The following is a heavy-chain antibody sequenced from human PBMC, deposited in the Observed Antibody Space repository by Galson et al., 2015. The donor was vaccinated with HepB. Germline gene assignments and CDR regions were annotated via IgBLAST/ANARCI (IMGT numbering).Heavy chain of an antibody. Sequence: SVKVSCKASGGTLTNYAINWVRQAPGHGLEWMGGIIPIFGGTKYAQKFQGRVSITADEPTSTAYMELSRLRSEDTAVYYCARAGGHGNSWAPINWFDPWGQGTLVTVSS. CDR1: GGTLTNYA. CDR2: IIPIFGGT. J-gene: IGHJ5*02. CDR3: ARAGGHGNSWAPINWFDP. V-gene: IGHV1-69*13. D-gene: IGHD5-24*01.